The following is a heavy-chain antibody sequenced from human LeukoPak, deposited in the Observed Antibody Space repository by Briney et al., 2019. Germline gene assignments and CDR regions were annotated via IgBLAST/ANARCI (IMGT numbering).Heavy chain of an antibody. CDR2: IYYNGSP. Sequence: SETLSLTCNVSGGSISSYYWNWIRQPPGKGLEWIGYIYYNGSPNYNPSLKSRVTISVDTSKDQFSLKLSSVTAADTAVYYCARRAARPGFDYWGQGTLVTVSS. V-gene: IGHV4-59*08. CDR1: GGSISSYY. CDR3: ARRAARPGFDY. J-gene: IGHJ4*02. D-gene: IGHD6-6*01.